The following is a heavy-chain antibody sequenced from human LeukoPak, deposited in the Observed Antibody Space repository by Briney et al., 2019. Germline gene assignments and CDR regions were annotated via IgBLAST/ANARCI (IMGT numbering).Heavy chain of an antibody. CDR1: GGTFSSYA. CDR2: IIPIFGIA. Sequence: ASVKVSCKASGGTFSSYAISWVRQAPGQGLEWMERIIPIFGIANYAQKFQGRVTITADKSTSTAYMELSSLRSEDTAVYYCARSYSGYDVLGPYYFDYWGQGTLVTVSS. J-gene: IGHJ4*02. D-gene: IGHD5-12*01. V-gene: IGHV1-69*04. CDR3: ARSYSGYDVLGPYYFDY.